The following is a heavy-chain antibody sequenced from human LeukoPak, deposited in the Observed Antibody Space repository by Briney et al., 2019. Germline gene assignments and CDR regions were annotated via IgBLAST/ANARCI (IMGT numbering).Heavy chain of an antibody. Sequence: ASVKVSCKASGYTFTSYGISWVRQAPGQGLEGMGWISAYNGNTNYAQKLQGRVTMTTDTSTSTAYMELRSLRSDDTAVYYCASRFGYYDSSGYWEYFQHWGQGTLVTVSS. CDR2: ISAYNGNT. CDR1: GYTFTSYG. D-gene: IGHD3-22*01. J-gene: IGHJ1*01. CDR3: ASRFGYYDSSGYWEYFQH. V-gene: IGHV1-18*01.